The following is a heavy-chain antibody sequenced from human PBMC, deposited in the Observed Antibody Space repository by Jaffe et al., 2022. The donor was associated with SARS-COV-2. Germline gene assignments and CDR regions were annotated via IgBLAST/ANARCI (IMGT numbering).Heavy chain of an antibody. Sequence: QALLVQSGSELKKPGASVRVSCKSSGYTFNRYAINWVRQAPGQGLEWIGWINTYTGTPTYAQDFAGRFVFSLDTSVSTAYLQISSLRAEDTAVYYCARDWKQTDCWGQGTLVTVSS. CDR1: GYTFNRYA. CDR2: INTYTGTP. CDR3: ARDWKQTDC. V-gene: IGHV7-4-1*02. J-gene: IGHJ4*02. D-gene: IGHD1-1*01.